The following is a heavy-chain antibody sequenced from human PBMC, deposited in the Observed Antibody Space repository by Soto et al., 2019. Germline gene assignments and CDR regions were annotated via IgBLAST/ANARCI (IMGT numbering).Heavy chain of an antibody. V-gene: IGHV3-23*01. CDR3: AKDLRDIVVVVAAAFH. D-gene: IGHD2-15*01. Sequence: GGSLRLSCAASGFTFSSYARRWVRQAPGKGLEWVSAISGSGGSTYYADSVKGRFTISRDNSKNTLYLQMNSLRAEDTAVYYCAKDLRDIVVVVAAAFHWGQGTLVTVSS. CDR2: ISGSGGST. J-gene: IGHJ1*01. CDR1: GFTFSSYA.